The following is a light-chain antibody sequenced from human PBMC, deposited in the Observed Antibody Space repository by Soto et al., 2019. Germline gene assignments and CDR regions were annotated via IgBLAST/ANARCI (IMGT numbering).Light chain of an antibody. CDR3: QQYDNLLS. CDR1: QDISNY. V-gene: IGKV1-33*01. J-gene: IGKJ4*01. Sequence: DIQMTQSPSSLSASVGDRVTITCQASQDISNYLNWYQQKPGKAPKLLIYDASNLETGVPSRFSGSGSGTDFTFTISSLQTKDIATYYCQQYDNLLSFGGGTKVEIK. CDR2: DAS.